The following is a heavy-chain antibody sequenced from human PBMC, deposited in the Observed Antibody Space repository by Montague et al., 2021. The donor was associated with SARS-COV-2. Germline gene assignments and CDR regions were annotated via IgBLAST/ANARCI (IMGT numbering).Heavy chain of an antibody. CDR2: IYNSGPT. V-gene: IGHV4-61*09. CDR3: GRDSVSYGLDV. D-gene: IGHD3-16*01. Sequence: TLSLTCRVSGASIDTGNHYWTWIRQSAGQGLEWIVNIYNSGPTNYNPSLKSRATISLDRAKNHFSLLLSSVTAADTATYYCGRDSVSYGLDVWGQGTTVTVSS. J-gene: IGHJ6*02. CDR1: GASIDTGNHY.